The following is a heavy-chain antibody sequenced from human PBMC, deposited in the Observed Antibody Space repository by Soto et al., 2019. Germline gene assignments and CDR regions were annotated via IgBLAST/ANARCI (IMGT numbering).Heavy chain of an antibody. J-gene: IGHJ6*02. D-gene: IGHD3-16*02. CDR3: ASGKPATFGGITVYYFYGMDV. CDR1: GWSFNTYA. CDR2: IMPLFNTE. Sequence: LLNGAWEASGWSFNTYAFSCGRQAPGQGLEWVGDIMPLFNTENHAQKFQGRVTITADESTSTVYMELSSLRSDDTAIYYCASGKPATFGGITVYYFYGMDVWGQGTTVTVSS. V-gene: IGHV1-69*01.